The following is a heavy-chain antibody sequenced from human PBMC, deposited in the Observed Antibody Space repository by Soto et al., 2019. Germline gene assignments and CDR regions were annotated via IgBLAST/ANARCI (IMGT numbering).Heavy chain of an antibody. D-gene: IGHD2-2*01. V-gene: IGHV1-18*01. CDR1: GYTFTSYG. Sequence: GAVKVSCKASGYTFTSYGITWVRQAPGQGLEWMGWISAYNGNTNYAQKVQGRVTMTTDTSTSTAYMELRSLISDDTAVYYCARDLSDIVVVPAAHYGMDVWGQGTTVTVSS. CDR2: ISAYNGNT. J-gene: IGHJ6*02. CDR3: ARDLSDIVVVPAAHYGMDV.